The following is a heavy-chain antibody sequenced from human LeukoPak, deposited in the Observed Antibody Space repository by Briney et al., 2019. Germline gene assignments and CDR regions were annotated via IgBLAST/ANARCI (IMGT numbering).Heavy chain of an antibody. Sequence: GGSLRLSCAASGFTFSGYAMRWVRQAPGKGLEWVAVISYDGSNKYYADSVKGRFTISRDNSKNTLYVQMNSLRAEDTAVYYCARFIGSFCDYWGQGTLVTVSS. CDR3: ARFIGSFCDY. CDR1: GFTFSGYA. CDR2: ISYDGSNK. V-gene: IGHV3-30-3*01. D-gene: IGHD1-26*01. J-gene: IGHJ4*02.